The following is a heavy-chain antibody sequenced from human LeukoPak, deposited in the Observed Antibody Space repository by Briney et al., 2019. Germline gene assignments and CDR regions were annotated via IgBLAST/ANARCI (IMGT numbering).Heavy chain of an antibody. CDR1: GYSISSGYY. J-gene: IGHJ4*02. V-gene: IGHV4-38-2*01. CDR3: ASYEYSSSWVNDFDY. Sequence: SETLSLTCAVSGYSISSGYYWGWIRPRTGKGVEWIGSSYHSGSTYYNPSLKSRVTISVDTSNNQSPLKLSSVTAADTAVYYCASYEYSSSWVNDFDYGGQGTLVTVSS. D-gene: IGHD6-6*01. CDR2: SYHSGST.